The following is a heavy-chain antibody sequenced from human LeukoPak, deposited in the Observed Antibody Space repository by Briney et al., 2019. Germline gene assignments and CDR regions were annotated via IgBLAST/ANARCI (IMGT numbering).Heavy chain of an antibody. CDR2: LSADGARI. V-gene: IGHV3-23*01. Sequence: GGSLRLSCAASGFTFSNHGMNWVRQAPGKGLEWVSGLSADGARIYHADSVKGRFTISRDNSKNTLYLQMNSLRAEDTAVYYCAKERIAAAGHFDYWGQGTLVTVSS. D-gene: IGHD6-13*01. J-gene: IGHJ4*02. CDR1: GFTFSNHG. CDR3: AKERIAAAGHFDY.